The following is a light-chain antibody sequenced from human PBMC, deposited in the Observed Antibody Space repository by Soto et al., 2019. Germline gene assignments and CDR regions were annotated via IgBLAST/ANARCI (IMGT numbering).Light chain of an antibody. V-gene: IGKV3-20*01. CDR3: QLYGTSLFT. Sequence: ETVLTQSPGTLSLSPGERATLFCRARQSVSSSYLAWYQQKPGQPPRLLMYGASNRATGIPDRFSGSGSGKDFTLTISRLEPEDFALYYCQLYGTSLFTFGQGTKLEIK. J-gene: IGKJ2*01. CDR2: GAS. CDR1: QSVSSSY.